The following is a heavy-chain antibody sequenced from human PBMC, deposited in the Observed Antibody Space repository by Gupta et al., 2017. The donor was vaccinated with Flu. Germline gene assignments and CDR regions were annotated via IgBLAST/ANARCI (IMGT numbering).Heavy chain of an antibody. J-gene: IGHJ4*02. CDR2: ISYDGSNK. CDR1: STYG. Sequence: STYGMHWARQAPGKGLEWVAVISYDGSNKYYTDSVKGRFTISRDYSKNTLYLQMNSLRGEDTAVYYCAKGVNPWELRSIDQWGQGTLVTVSS. V-gene: IGHV3-30*18. D-gene: IGHD3-10*01. CDR3: AKGVNPWELRSIDQ.